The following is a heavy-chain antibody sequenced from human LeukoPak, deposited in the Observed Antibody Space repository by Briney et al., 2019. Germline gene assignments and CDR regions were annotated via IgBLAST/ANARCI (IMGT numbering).Heavy chain of an antibody. Sequence: SETLSLTCTVSGASISSGSYYWSWIRQPAGKGLEWIGRIYTSGSTNYNPSLKSRVTMSVDTSKNQLSLKLSSVTAADMAVYYCARDVAMDYFDYWGQGTLVTVSS. CDR3: ARDVAMDYFDY. V-gene: IGHV4-61*02. J-gene: IGHJ4*02. D-gene: IGHD5-18*01. CDR2: IYTSGST. CDR1: GASISSGSYY.